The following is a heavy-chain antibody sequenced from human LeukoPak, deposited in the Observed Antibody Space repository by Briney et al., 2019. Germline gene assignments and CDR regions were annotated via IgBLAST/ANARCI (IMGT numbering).Heavy chain of an antibody. CDR2: IKQDGSEK. J-gene: IGHJ4*02. D-gene: IGHD3-10*01. CDR1: GFTFGSYW. CDR3: ARDRGSTEFDY. V-gene: IGHV3-7*01. Sequence: GGSLRLSCAASGFTFGSYWMSWVRQAPGKGLEWVANIKQDGSEKYYVDSVKGRFTISRDSAKNSLDLQMNSLRAEETAVYYCARDRGSTEFDYWGQGTLVTVSS.